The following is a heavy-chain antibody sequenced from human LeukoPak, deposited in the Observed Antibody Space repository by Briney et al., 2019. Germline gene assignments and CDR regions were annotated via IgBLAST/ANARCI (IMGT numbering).Heavy chain of an antibody. CDR2: IYYSGST. Sequence: SETLSLTCAVYGGSFSGYYWSWIRQPPGKGLEWIGYIYYSGSTNYNPSLKSRVTISVDTSKNQFSLKLSSVTAADTAVYYCARGRIYYDSTGYGYWGQGTPVTVSS. CDR1: GGSFSGYY. D-gene: IGHD3-22*01. CDR3: ARGRIYYDSTGYGY. V-gene: IGHV4-59*01. J-gene: IGHJ4*02.